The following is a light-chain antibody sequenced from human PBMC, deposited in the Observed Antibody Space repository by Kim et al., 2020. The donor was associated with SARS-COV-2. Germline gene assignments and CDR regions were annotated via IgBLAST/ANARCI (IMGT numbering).Light chain of an antibody. Sequence: STGERATLSGRASQSVSSNLAWYQQKPGQAPRLLIYGASTRATGIPARFSGSGSGKEFTLTISSLQSEDFAVYYCQQYNNWPPWTFGQGTKVDIK. V-gene: IGKV3-15*01. J-gene: IGKJ1*01. CDR3: QQYNNWPPWT. CDR1: QSVSSN. CDR2: GAS.